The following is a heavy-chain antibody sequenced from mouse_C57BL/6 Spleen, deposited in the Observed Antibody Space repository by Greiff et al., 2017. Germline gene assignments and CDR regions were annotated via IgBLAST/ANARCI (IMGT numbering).Heavy chain of an antibody. V-gene: IGHV1-26*01. J-gene: IGHJ4*01. D-gene: IGHD2-3*01. CDR2: INPNNGGT. Sequence: EVKLQQSGPELVKPGASVKISCKASGYTFTDYYMNWVKQSHGKSLEWIGDINPNNGGTSYNQKFKGKATLTVDKSSSTAYMELRSLTSEDSAVYYCARYYDDYDYYYAMDYWGQGTSVTVSS. CDR1: GYTFTDYY. CDR3: ARYYDDYDYYYAMDY.